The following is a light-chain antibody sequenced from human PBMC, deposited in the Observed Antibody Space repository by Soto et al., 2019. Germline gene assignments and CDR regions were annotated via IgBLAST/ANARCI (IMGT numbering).Light chain of an antibody. CDR1: QTIGNY. Sequence: DIQMTQAPSSLPASVGDRVTITCRASQTIGNYLNWYQQRPGKAPNLLISAASTLQSGLPSRFSGSGSGTDFTLTITSLQPEDVATYYCQQSYNTPRTFGQGTKVEIK. J-gene: IGKJ1*01. CDR2: AAS. V-gene: IGKV1-39*01. CDR3: QQSYNTPRT.